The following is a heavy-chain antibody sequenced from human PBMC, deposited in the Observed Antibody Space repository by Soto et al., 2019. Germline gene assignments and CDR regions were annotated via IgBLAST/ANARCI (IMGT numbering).Heavy chain of an antibody. J-gene: IGHJ5*02. D-gene: IGHD2-21*02. Sequence: SETLSLTCTVSGGSISSGGYYWSWIRQHPGKGLEWIGYIYYSGSTYYNPSLKSRVTISVDTSKNQFSLKLGSVTAADTAVYYCAVAYCGGDCYLRHNWFDPWGQGTLVTVSS. V-gene: IGHV4-31*03. CDR2: IYYSGST. CDR3: AVAYCGGDCYLRHNWFDP. CDR1: GGSISSGGYY.